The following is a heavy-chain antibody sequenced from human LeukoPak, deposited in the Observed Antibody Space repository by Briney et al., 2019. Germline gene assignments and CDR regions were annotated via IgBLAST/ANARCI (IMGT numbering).Heavy chain of an antibody. CDR1: GGTFSSYA. Sequence: ASVKVSCKASGGTFSSYAISWVRQAPGQGLEWMGGIIPIFGTANYAQKFQGRVTITADKSTSTAYMELSSLRSEDMAVYYCARARYETRIWPKSRYDYYHYMDVWGKGTTVTIPS. J-gene: IGHJ6*03. CDR2: IIPIFGTA. CDR3: ARARYETRIWPKSRYDYYHYMDV. V-gene: IGHV1-69*06. D-gene: IGHD3-3*01.